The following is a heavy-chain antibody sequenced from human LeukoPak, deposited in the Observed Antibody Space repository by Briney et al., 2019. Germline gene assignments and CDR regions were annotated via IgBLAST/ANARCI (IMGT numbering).Heavy chain of an antibody. CDR2: ISGSGGST. Sequence: PGGSLRLSCAASGFTFSSYAMSWVRQAPGKGLEWVSAISGSGGSTYYADSVKGRFTISRDNSENTLYLQLNSLRAEDTAVYYCAKDIVLMVYADNWFDPWGQGTLVTVSS. D-gene: IGHD2-8*01. CDR1: GFTFSSYA. CDR3: AKDIVLMVYADNWFDP. J-gene: IGHJ5*02. V-gene: IGHV3-23*01.